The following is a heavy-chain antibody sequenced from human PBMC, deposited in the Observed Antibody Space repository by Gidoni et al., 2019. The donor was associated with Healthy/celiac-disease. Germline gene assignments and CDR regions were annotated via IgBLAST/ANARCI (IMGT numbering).Heavy chain of an antibody. Sequence: QLQLQESGPGLVKPSETLSLTCTVSGGSISSSSYYWGWIRQPPGKGLEWIGSIYYSGSTYYNPSLKSRVTISVDTSKNQFSLKLSSVTAADTAVYYCARKGAWQQLVYNWFDPWGQGTLVTVSS. J-gene: IGHJ5*02. CDR1: GGSISSSSYY. CDR3: ARKGAWQQLVYNWFDP. CDR2: IYYSGST. D-gene: IGHD6-13*01. V-gene: IGHV4-39*07.